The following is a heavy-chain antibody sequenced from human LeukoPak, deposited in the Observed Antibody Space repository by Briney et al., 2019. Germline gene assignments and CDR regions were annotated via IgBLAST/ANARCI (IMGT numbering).Heavy chain of an antibody. CDR1: GFTFSSYA. J-gene: IGHJ3*02. CDR2: ISGSGGST. Sequence: GGSLRLSCAASGFTFSSYAMSWVRQAPGKGLEWVSAISGSGGSTYYADSVKGRFTISRDNSKNTLYLQMNSLRAEDTAVYYCAKDRQVISTVTGGAFDIWGQGTMVTVSS. D-gene: IGHD4-17*01. V-gene: IGHV3-23*01. CDR3: AKDRQVISTVTGGAFDI.